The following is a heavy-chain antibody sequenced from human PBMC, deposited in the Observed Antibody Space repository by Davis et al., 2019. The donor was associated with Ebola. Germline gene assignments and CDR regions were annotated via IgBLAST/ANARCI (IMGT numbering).Heavy chain of an antibody. CDR3: AKGVVGATTPGGEPFDY. CDR2: IYSGGST. J-gene: IGHJ4*02. Sequence: PGGSLRLSCAASGFTVSSNYMSWVRQAPGKGLEWVSVIYSGGSTYYADSVKGRFTISRDNSKNTLYLQMNSLRAEDTAVYYCAKGVVGATTPGGEPFDYWGQGTLVTVSS. CDR1: GFTVSSNY. V-gene: IGHV3-53*01. D-gene: IGHD1-26*01.